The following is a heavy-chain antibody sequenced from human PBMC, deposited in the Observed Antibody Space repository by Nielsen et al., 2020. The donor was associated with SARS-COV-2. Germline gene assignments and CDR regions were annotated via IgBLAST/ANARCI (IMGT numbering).Heavy chain of an antibody. V-gene: IGHV4-59*01. Sequence: SETLSLTCTVSGDSISSYYWSWIRQAPGKGLEWIGYINYSGSTNYNPSLKSRVTMSVDTSKNQFSLKLSSVTPTDTAVYYCAMLVPSAMGKNWFDPWGQGTLVTVSS. CDR2: INYSGST. CDR3: AMLVPSAMGKNWFDP. CDR1: GDSISSYY. D-gene: IGHD2-2*01. J-gene: IGHJ5*02.